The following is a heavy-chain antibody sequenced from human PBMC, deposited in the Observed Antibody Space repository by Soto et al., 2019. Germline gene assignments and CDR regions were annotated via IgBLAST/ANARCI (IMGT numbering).Heavy chain of an antibody. CDR3: AKAGPYSRLWSGYDFRASLDY. V-gene: IGHV3-30*18. D-gene: IGHD5-12*01. CDR1: GFTFSSYG. CDR2: ISYDGSNK. J-gene: IGHJ4*02. Sequence: GGSLRLSCAASGFTFSSYGMHWVRQAPGKGLEWVAVISYDGSNKYYADSVKGRFTISRDNSKNTLYLQMNSLRAEDTAVYYCAKAGPYSRLWSGYDFRASLDYWGQGTLVTVSS.